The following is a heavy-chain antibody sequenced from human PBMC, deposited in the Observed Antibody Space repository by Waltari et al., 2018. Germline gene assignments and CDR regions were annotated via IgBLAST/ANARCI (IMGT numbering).Heavy chain of an antibody. CDR2: IYYSGST. J-gene: IGHJ5*02. CDR1: GGSISSYY. Sequence: QVQLQESGPGLVKPSETLSLTCTVSGGSISSYYWSWIRQPPGKGLEWIGYIYYSGSTNHNPSLKSRVTISVDTSKNQFSLKLSSVTAADTAVYYCARVTPGGSGGGSHWFDPWGQGTLVTVSS. D-gene: IGHD2-15*01. V-gene: IGHV4-59*01. CDR3: ARVTPGGSGGGSHWFDP.